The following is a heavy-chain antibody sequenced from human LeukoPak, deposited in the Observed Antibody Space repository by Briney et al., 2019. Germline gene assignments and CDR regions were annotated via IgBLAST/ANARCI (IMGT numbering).Heavy chain of an antibody. CDR1: GYTFTGYY. J-gene: IGHJ3*02. CDR3: ARLRLGEFDAFDI. CDR2: INPNSGGT. V-gene: IGHV1-2*02. Sequence: ASVKVSCKASGYTFTGYYMHWVRQAPGQGLEWMGWINPNSGGTNYAQKFQGSVTMTRDTSISTAYMELSRLRSDDTAVYYCARLRLGEFDAFDIWGQGTMVTVSS. D-gene: IGHD3-16*01.